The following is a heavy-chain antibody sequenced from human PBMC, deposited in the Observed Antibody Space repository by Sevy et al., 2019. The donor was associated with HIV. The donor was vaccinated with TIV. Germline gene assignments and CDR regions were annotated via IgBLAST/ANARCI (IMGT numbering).Heavy chain of an antibody. CDR2: ISGSGGST. CDR1: GFTFSSYA. V-gene: IGHV3-23*01. D-gene: IGHD2-21*01. Sequence: GRSLRLSCAASGFTFSSYAMSWVRQAPGKGLEWVSAISGSGGSTYYADSVKGRFTISRDNSKNTLYLQMNSLRAEDTAVYYCAKDLLDIVAPNWGQGTLVTVSS. CDR3: AKDLLDIVAPN. J-gene: IGHJ4*02.